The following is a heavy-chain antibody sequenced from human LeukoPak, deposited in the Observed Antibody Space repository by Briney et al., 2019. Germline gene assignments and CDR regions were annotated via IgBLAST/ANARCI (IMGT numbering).Heavy chain of an antibody. D-gene: IGHD2-15*01. CDR2: ISWNSGSI. CDR3: AKDSRRGVVVVAATGALDY. CDR1: GFTFDDYA. J-gene: IGHJ4*02. V-gene: IGHV3-9*01. Sequence: PGGSLRLSCAASGFTFDDYAMHWVRQAPGKGLEWVSGISWNSGSIGYADSEKGRFTISRDNAKNSLYLQMNSLRAEDTALYYCAKDSRRGVVVVAATGALDYWGQGTLVTVYS.